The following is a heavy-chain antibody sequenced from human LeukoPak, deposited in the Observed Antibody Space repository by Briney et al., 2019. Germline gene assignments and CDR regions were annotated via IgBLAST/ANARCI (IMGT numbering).Heavy chain of an antibody. J-gene: IGHJ4*02. Sequence: SETLSLTCAVYGGSFSGYYWSWIRQPPGKGLEWIGYIYYSGSTNYNPSLKSRVTISVDTSKNQFSLKLSSVTAADTAVYYCARSSSGFWSGFDYWGQGTLVTVSS. V-gene: IGHV4-59*01. CDR2: IYYSGST. D-gene: IGHD3-3*01. CDR1: GGSFSGYY. CDR3: ARSSSGFWSGFDY.